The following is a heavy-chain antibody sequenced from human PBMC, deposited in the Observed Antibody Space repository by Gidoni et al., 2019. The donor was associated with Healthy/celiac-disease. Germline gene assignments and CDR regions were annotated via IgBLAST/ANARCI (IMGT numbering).Heavy chain of an antibody. J-gene: IGHJ1*01. D-gene: IGHD3-22*01. CDR1: GGSFSGYY. CDR2: INHSGST. V-gene: IGHV4-34*01. CDR3: AAQEDYYDSSGYYYVRYFQH. Sequence: QVQLQQWGAGLLKPSETLSLTCAVYGGSFSGYYWSWIRQPPGKGLEWIGEINHSGSTNYNPSLKSRVTISVDTSKNQFSLKLSSVTAADTAVYYCAAQEDYYDSSGYYYVRYFQHWGQGTLVTVSS.